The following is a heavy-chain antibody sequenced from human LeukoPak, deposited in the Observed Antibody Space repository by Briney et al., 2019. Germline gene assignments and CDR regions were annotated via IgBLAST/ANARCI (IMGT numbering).Heavy chain of an antibody. CDR1: GGTFSSYA. CDR3: ARGTRSWELPDY. CDR2: IIPIFGTA. J-gene: IGHJ4*02. V-gene: IGHV1-69*13. Sequence: GASVTVSCTASGGTFSSYAISWVRQAPGQGLEWMGGIIPIFGTANYAQKFQGRVTITADESTSTAYMELSSLRSEDTAVYYCARGTRSWELPDYRGQGTLVTVSS. D-gene: IGHD1-26*01.